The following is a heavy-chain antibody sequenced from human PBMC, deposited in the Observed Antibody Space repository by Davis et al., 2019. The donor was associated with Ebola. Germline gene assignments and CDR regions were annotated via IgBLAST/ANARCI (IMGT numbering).Heavy chain of an antibody. CDR2: IYYSGST. CDR1: GGSFSSYY. CDR3: ARLYGSGSSFDY. D-gene: IGHD3-10*01. J-gene: IGHJ4*02. Sequence: SETLSLTCAVSGGSFSSYYWSWIRQPPGKGLEWIGYIYYSGSTNYNPSLKSRVTISVDTSKNQFSLKLSSVTAADTAVYYCARLYGSGSSFDYWGQGTLVTVSS. V-gene: IGHV4-59*01.